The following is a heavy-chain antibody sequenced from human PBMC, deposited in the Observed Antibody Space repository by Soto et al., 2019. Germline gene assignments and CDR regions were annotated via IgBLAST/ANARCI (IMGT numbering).Heavy chain of an antibody. CDR3: ARGDMAPRAFDF. D-gene: IGHD5-12*01. Sequence: QVQLQESGPGLVKPSGTLSLTCAVSSGSISSSNWWSWVRQPPGKGVEWIGEIYHSWSTNYNPSLKGPVTRSVYKSKNQFSLKLSSVTAADTAVYYCARGDMAPRAFDFWGQGTMVTVSS. J-gene: IGHJ3*01. CDR1: SGSISSSNW. V-gene: IGHV4-4*02. CDR2: IYHSWST.